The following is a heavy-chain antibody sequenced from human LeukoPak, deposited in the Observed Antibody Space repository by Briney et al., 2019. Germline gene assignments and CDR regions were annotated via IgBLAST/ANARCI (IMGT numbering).Heavy chain of an antibody. J-gene: IGHJ6*02. Sequence: VASVKVSCKASGYTFTSYGISWVRQAPGHGLEWMGWIIAYNGNTNYAQKLQGRVTMTADTSTSTAYMELRSLRSDDTAVYYCARDTVTTFRFRDYYYYGMDVWGQGTTVTVSS. CDR1: GYTFTSYG. D-gene: IGHD4-17*01. CDR3: ARDTVTTFRFRDYYYYGMDV. CDR2: IIAYNGNT. V-gene: IGHV1-18*01.